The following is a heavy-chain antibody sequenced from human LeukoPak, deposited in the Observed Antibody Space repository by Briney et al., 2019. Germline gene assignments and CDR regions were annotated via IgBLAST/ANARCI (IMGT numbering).Heavy chain of an antibody. CDR2: ISSSANTI. CDR3: AELGITMIGGV. V-gene: IGHV3-11*04. CDR1: GFTLSDYY. J-gene: IGHJ6*04. D-gene: IGHD3-10*02. Sequence: GGSLRLSCGVSGFTLSDYYMNWLGQAPGKGLEWVSYISSSANTIHYADSVKGRFTISRDNAKNSLYLQMNSLRAEDTAVYYCAELGITMIGGVWGKGTTVTISS.